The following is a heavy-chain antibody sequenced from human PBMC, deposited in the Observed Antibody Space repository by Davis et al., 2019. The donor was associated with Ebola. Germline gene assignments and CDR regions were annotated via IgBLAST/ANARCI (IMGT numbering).Heavy chain of an antibody. V-gene: IGHV3-23*01. CDR2: ISGSGGST. CDR1: GFTFSSYA. J-gene: IGHJ3*02. D-gene: IGHD6-19*01. Sequence: PGGSLRLSCAASGFTFSSYAMSWVRQAPGKGLEWVSAISGSGGSTYYADSVKGRFTISRDNSKNTLYLQMNSLRAEDTAVYYCAKVQDSSGWYECCAFDIWGQGTMVTVSS. CDR3: AKVQDSSGWYECCAFDI.